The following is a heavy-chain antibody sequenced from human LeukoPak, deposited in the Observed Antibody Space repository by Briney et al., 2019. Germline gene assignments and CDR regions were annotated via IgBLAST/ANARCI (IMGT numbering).Heavy chain of an antibody. CDR1: GFTFSSYA. V-gene: IGHV3-23*01. Sequence: GGSPRLSCATSGFTFSSYAMSWVRQAPGKGLEWVSAISGSGGSTYYADSVKGRFTISRDNSKNTLYLQMNSLRAEDTAVYYCAKGQLGSSGSYYMERWFDPWGQGTLVTVSS. D-gene: IGHD3-10*01. J-gene: IGHJ5*02. CDR2: ISGSGGST. CDR3: AKGQLGSSGSYYMERWFDP.